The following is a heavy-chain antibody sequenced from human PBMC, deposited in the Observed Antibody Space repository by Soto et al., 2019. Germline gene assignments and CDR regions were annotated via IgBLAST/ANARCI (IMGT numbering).Heavy chain of an antibody. CDR1: GGTFSSYA. D-gene: IGHD5-18*01. CDR3: ARSGYSYGYGGDWFDP. V-gene: IGHV1-69*13. CDR2: IIPIFGTA. Sequence: SVKVSCKASGGTFSSYAISWVRQAPGQGLEWMGGIIPIFGTANYAQKFQGRVTITADESTSTAYMELSSLRSEDTAVYYCARSGYSYGYGGDWFDPQGQRTLHTVSS. J-gene: IGHJ5*02.